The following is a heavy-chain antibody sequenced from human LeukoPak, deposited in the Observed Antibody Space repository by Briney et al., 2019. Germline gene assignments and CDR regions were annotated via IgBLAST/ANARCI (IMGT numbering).Heavy chain of an antibody. V-gene: IGHV1-69*05. CDR3: ARDFGSGVFDP. Sequence: SVKVSCKASGDSFGTYGITWVRQALGQGLEWMGGFNPIFGSAQYAQKFQGRVTITMDVSARTVYMELSSLRSEDTTIYYCARDFGSGVFDPWGQGTLVTVSS. J-gene: IGHJ5*02. CDR1: GDSFGTYG. D-gene: IGHD3-10*01. CDR2: FNPIFGSA.